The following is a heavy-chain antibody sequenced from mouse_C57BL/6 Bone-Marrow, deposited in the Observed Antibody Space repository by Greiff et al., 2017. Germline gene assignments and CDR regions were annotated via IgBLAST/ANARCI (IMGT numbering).Heavy chain of an antibody. CDR1: GFTFSSYA. CDR2: ISDGGSYT. Sequence: EVQGVESGGGLVKPGGSLKLSCAASGFTFSSYAMSWVRQTPEKRLEWVATISDGGSYTYYPDNVKGRFTISRDNAKNNLYLQMSHLKSEDTAMYYCARDTDYYGSSYWYFDVWGTGTTVTVSS. J-gene: IGHJ1*03. V-gene: IGHV5-4*01. D-gene: IGHD1-1*01. CDR3: ARDTDYYGSSYWYFDV.